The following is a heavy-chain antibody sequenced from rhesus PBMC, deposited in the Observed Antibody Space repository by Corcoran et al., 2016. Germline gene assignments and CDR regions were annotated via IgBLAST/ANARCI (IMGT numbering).Heavy chain of an antibody. D-gene: IGHD4-29*01. Sequence: QVQLQESGPGLVKPSETLSLTGAVSGGSFSSYWWSGTGQPPGKGLEWIGEINGNSGSPPYNPSLKSRVTISKDASKNQFSLKLSSVTAADTAVYYCASGGFGSRFLKGVWGPGVLVTVSS. V-gene: IGHV4-80*01. CDR1: GGSFSSYW. CDR3: ASGGFGSRFLKGV. J-gene: IGHJ5-1*01. CDR2: INGNSGSP.